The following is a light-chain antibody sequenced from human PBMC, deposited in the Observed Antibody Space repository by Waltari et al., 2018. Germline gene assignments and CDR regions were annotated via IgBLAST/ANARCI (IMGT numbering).Light chain of an antibody. Sequence: SSELTQDPAVSVALGQTVRITCQGDSLRTYYGSWYQQRPGQAPVLVIYGKNNRPSGIPDRFSGSSSGNTASLTISGAQAEDGADYYCNSRDSSGNHVLFGGGTKLTVL. CDR3: NSRDSSGNHVL. CDR2: GKN. CDR1: SLRTYY. V-gene: IGLV3-19*01. J-gene: IGLJ2*01.